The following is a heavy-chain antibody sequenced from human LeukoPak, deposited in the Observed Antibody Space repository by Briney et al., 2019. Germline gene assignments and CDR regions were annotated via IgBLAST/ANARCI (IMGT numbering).Heavy chain of an antibody. V-gene: IGHV1-18*04. CDR2: ISAYNGNT. CDR1: GYTFTAYY. Sequence: ASVNVSCTASGYTFTAYYMHWVRQAPGQGLEWMGWISAYNGNTNYAQKLQGRVTMTTDTSTSTAYMELRSLRSDDTAVYYCASSGDYYYYYMDVWGKGTTVTISS. CDR3: ASSGDYYYYYMDV. J-gene: IGHJ6*03.